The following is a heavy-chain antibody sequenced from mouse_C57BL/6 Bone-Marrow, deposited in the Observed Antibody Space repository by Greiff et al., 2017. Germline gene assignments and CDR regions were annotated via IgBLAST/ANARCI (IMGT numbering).Heavy chain of an antibody. Sequence: VQLQQPGAELVKPGASVKLSCKASGYTFTSYWMQWVKQRPGQGLEWIGEIDPSDSYTNYNQKFKGKATLTVDTSSSTAYMQLSSLTSEDSAVYYCARRTSSRTRYFDVWAQGPRSPSPQ. J-gene: IGHJ1*03. CDR2: IDPSDSYT. V-gene: IGHV1-50*01. CDR1: GYTFTSYW. CDR3: ARRTSSRTRYFDV.